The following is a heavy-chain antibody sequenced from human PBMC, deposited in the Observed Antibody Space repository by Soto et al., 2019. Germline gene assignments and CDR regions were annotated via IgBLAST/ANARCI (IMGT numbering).Heavy chain of an antibody. J-gene: IGHJ4*02. CDR3: AISQDRGGRTTLIY. Sequence: PGGSLRLSCTVSGFTFDSNTMHWVRQAPDKGLEWVSGINWKSDIGYADPVKGRFTISRDNAENSLYLQMNSLRAEDTALYYCAISQDRGGRTTLIYWGQGTQVTVSS. CDR1: GFTFDSNT. V-gene: IGHV3-9*01. CDR2: INWKSDI. D-gene: IGHD4-17*01.